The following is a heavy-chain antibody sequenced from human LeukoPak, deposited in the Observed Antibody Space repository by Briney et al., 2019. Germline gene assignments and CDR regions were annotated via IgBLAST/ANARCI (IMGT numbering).Heavy chain of an antibody. V-gene: IGHV3-66*01. CDR1: GFTVSTNY. Sequence: GSLRLSCAASGFTVSTNYMSWVRQAPGKGLEWVSIIYSGGSTYYADSVKGRFTISRDISQNTLYLQMNSLRAEDTAVYYCARDLGYSAYATVRGYAVDIWGQGTMVTVSS. J-gene: IGHJ3*02. CDR2: IYSGGST. D-gene: IGHD5-12*01. CDR3: ARDLGYSAYATVRGYAVDI.